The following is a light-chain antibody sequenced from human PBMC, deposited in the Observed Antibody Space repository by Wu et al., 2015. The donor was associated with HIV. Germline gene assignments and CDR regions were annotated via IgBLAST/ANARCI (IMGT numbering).Light chain of an antibody. CDR1: QSSSNW. Sequence: DVQMTQSPSTLSASVGDRVTITCRASQSSSNWLAWYQQKPGKAPNLLIYKTSTLESGVPARFSGSGSGTEFTLTISSLQSEDVGVYYCHQYNQWVFGPGTKVELK. V-gene: IGKV1-5*03. CDR2: KTS. J-gene: IGKJ3*01. CDR3: HQYNQWV.